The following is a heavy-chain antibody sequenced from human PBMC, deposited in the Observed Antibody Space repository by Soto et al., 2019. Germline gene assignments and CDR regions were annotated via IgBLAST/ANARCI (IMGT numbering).Heavy chain of an antibody. CDR2: IIPIFGTA. J-gene: IGHJ5*02. V-gene: IGHV1-69*06. Sequence: QVQLVQSGAEVKKPGSSVKVSCKASGGTFSSYAISWVRQAPGQGLEWMGGIIPIFGTANYAQKFQGRVTITADKSTSTAYMELSRLRSEDTAVYYCARVLEFGVLRVLEWSGWFDPCGQGTLVTVSS. D-gene: IGHD3-3*01. CDR1: GGTFSSYA. CDR3: ARVLEFGVLRVLEWSGWFDP.